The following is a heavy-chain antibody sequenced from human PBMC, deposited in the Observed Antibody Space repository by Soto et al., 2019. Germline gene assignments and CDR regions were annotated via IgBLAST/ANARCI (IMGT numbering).Heavy chain of an antibody. D-gene: IGHD6-6*01. CDR2: IYWDDDE. Sequence: QISLKESGPALVKPTQTLTLTCSFSGFSLTTTGVGVGWIRQPPGKALEWLALIYWDDDERYNPSLKNRLTITKDTSKTLVVLTMTTVYPVDTATYYGALGIAARPFDSWGQGTLVTVSS. J-gene: IGHJ4*02. CDR1: GFSLTTTGVG. CDR3: ALGIAARPFDS. V-gene: IGHV2-5*02.